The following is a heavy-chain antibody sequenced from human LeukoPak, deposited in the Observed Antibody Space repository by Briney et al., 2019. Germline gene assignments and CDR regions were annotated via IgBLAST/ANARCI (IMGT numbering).Heavy chain of an antibody. CDR3: ARDRPHTDAWYEGRDY. CDR1: GYTFTAYY. V-gene: IGHV1-2*02. D-gene: IGHD6-13*01. J-gene: IGHJ4*02. CDR2: INPNSGDT. Sequence: ASVKVACKASGYTFTAYYMHWVRQAPGQGLEWMGWINPNSGDTNYAQRFQGRVTMTSDTSISTAYMELNRLTYDDTAVYYCARDRPHTDAWYEGRDYWGQGTLVTVSS.